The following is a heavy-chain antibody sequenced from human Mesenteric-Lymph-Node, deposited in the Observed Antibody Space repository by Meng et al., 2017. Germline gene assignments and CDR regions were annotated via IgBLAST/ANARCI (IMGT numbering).Heavy chain of an antibody. CDR1: GYSISSTNW. CDR2: IYYSGST. CDR3: GRDQGRQLINH. Sequence: GQLQESGQGMVTPSDNLSLTCAVYGYSISSTNWWGWIRQPPGKGLEWIGYIYYSGSTSYNPSLKSRVTMSVDKSKNQFSLNLSSVTAADTAVYYCGRDQGRQLINHWGQGTLVTVSS. V-gene: IGHV4-28*03. J-gene: IGHJ4*02. D-gene: IGHD1-1*01.